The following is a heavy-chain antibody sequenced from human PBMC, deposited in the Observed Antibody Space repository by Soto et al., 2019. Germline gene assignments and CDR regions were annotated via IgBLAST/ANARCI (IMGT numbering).Heavy chain of an antibody. Sequence: EVQLVESGGGLVKPGGSLRLSCAASGFTFSTYSMNWVRQAPGKGLGWVSPFSSSSGYIYYADSVKGRFTISRDDAKNSLSLQMNSLRAEDTAVYYCARVRSYSYGQGYGMDVWGQGTTVTVSS. CDR2: FSSSSGYI. V-gene: IGHV3-21*01. J-gene: IGHJ6*02. D-gene: IGHD5-18*01. CDR3: ARVRSYSYGQGYGMDV. CDR1: GFTFSTYS.